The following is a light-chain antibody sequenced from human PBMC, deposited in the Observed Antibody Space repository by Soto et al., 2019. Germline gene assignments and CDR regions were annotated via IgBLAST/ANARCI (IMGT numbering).Light chain of an antibody. Sequence: RSQTPFVLSARLRDRVTITCRASQGISSWLAWYQQKPGKAPKLLIYAATILQSGVPSRFSGSESGTDFSLTISCLQPEDFATYFCQHSSDFPLTFGGGANVDIK. CDR2: AAT. V-gene: IGKV1D-12*01. CDR3: QHSSDFPLT. J-gene: IGKJ4*01. CDR1: QGISSW.